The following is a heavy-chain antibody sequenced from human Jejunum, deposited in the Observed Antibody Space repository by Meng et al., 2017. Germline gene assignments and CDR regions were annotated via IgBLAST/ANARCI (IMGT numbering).Heavy chain of an antibody. Sequence: GESLKISCAASGFTFSSYWMHWVRQAPGKGLVWVARINTDGSSTSYADSVKGRFTISRDNAKNSLDLQMNSLRAEDTAVYYCVRDSYVTDIYYGMDVWGQGTTVTCFS. J-gene: IGHJ6*01. CDR1: GFTFSSYW. CDR3: VRDSYVTDIYYGMDV. V-gene: IGHV3-74*01. CDR2: INTDGSST. D-gene: IGHD3-16*01.